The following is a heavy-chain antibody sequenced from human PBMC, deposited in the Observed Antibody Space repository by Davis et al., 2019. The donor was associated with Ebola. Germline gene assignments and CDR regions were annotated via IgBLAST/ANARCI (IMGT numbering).Heavy chain of an antibody. CDR2: ISWNSDSL. J-gene: IGHJ4*02. V-gene: IGHV3-9*01. CDR3: AKGRGAYSSSGVDY. D-gene: IGHD6-6*01. CDR1: GFTFDDYA. Sequence: SLKISCAASGFTFDDYAMHWVRQAPGKGLEWVSSISWNSDSLGYADSVKGRFTISRDNAKNSLYLLMNSLRVEDTALYYCAKGRGAYSSSGVDYWGQGTLVTVSS.